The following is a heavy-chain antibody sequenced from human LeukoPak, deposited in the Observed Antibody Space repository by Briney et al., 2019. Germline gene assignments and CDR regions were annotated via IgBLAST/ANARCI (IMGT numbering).Heavy chain of an antibody. Sequence: GGSLRLSCAASGFTFSNVWMSGVRQAPGKGLEWVGRIRSKTDGGTTDYAAPVKGRFTISRDDSKNTVYLQMNSLKTEDTAVYYCESLVAAKAFDFWGQGTMVTVSS. D-gene: IGHD2-15*01. V-gene: IGHV3-15*01. J-gene: IGHJ3*01. CDR3: ESLVAAKAFDF. CDR1: GFTFSNVW. CDR2: IRSKTDGGTT.